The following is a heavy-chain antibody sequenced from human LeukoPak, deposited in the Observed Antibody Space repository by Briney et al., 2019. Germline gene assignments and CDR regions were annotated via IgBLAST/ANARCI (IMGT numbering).Heavy chain of an antibody. J-gene: IGHJ3*02. D-gene: IGHD6-13*01. CDR3: AKDDLGAAAGMRDAFDI. V-gene: IGHV3-30*02. CDR2: IRYDGSNK. CDR1: GFTFSSYG. Sequence: PGGSLRLSCAASGFTFSSYGMHWVRQAPGKGLEWVAFIRYDGSNKYYADSVKGRFTISRDNSKNTLYLQMNSLRAEDTAVYYCAKDDLGAAAGMRDAFDIWGQGTMVTVSS.